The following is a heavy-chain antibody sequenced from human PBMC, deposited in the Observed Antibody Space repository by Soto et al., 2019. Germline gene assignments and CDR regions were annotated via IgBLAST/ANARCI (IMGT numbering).Heavy chain of an antibody. CDR1: GFTFSDHY. D-gene: IGHD2-2*01. V-gene: IGHV3-11*01. J-gene: IGHJ6*03. CDR2: ISNSGSTM. Sequence: GGSLRLSCAVSGFTFSDHYMSWIRQAPGKGLEWVSCISNSGSTMYYADSVKGRFTISRDNAKNSLYLQMNSLRAEDTAVYYCARSKGYQLLSGYYYYMDVWGKGTTVTVSS. CDR3: ARSKGYQLLSGYYYYMDV.